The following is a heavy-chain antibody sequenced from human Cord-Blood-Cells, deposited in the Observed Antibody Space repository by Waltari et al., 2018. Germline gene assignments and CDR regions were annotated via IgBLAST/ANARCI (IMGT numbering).Heavy chain of an antibody. Sequence: EVQLVESGGGLVQPGGSLRLSCAASGLTFSSYEMNWVRQAPGKGLEWVSYISSSGSTIYYADSVKGRFTISRDNAKNSLYLQMNSLRAEDTAVYYCAGSITMIVVVITPTGFDPWGQGTLVTVSS. CDR3: AGSITMIVVVITPTGFDP. CDR1: GLTFSSYE. D-gene: IGHD3-22*01. CDR2: ISSSGSTI. J-gene: IGHJ5*02. V-gene: IGHV3-48*03.